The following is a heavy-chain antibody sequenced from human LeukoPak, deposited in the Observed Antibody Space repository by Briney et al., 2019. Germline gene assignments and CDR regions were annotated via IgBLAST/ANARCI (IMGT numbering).Heavy chain of an antibody. CDR3: ARGGERYCSSTSCYHFDY. V-gene: IGHV1-8*01. D-gene: IGHD2-2*01. J-gene: IGHJ4*02. Sequence: ASVKVSCKASGYTFTSYDINWVRQATGQGLEWMGWMNPNSGNTGYAQKFQGRVTMTRNTSISTAYMELSSLRSEDTAVYYCARGGERYCSSTSCYHFDYWGQGTLVTVSS. CDR1: GYTFTSYD. CDR2: MNPNSGNT.